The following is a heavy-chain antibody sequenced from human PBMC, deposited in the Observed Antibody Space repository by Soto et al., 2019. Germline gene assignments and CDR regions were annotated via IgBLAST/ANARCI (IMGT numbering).Heavy chain of an antibody. CDR2: MNPNSGNT. Sequence: ASVKVSCKASEYTFTSYDINWVRQASGQGLEWMGWMNPNSGNTGYAQKFQGRFTISRDDSKSIAHLQMNNLKTGDTAVYYCTRLPPENRGLDAFDIWGQGTMVTVSS. CDR1: EYTFTSYD. J-gene: IGHJ3*02. D-gene: IGHD3-10*01. V-gene: IGHV1-8*01. CDR3: TRLPPENRGLDAFDI.